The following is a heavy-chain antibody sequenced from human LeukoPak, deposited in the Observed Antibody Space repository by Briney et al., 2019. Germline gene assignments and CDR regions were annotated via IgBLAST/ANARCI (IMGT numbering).Heavy chain of an antibody. D-gene: IGHD3-22*01. J-gene: IGHJ4*02. CDR1: GGSIDSSSDY. Sequence: SETLSLTCTVSGGSIDSSSDYWGWIRQSPGKGLEWIGSLYYSGSTYYNPSLRSRVTISVDTSKNQFSLKLNSVTAADTAVYYCTRSGYYESDIDYWGQGTLVTVSS. CDR2: LYYSGST. V-gene: IGHV4-39*07. CDR3: TRSGYYESDIDY.